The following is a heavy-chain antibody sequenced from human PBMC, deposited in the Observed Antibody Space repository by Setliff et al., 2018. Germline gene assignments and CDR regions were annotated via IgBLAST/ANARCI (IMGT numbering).Heavy chain of an antibody. CDR1: GGSISSYY. CDR2: IYDSGSI. D-gene: IGHD5-12*01. J-gene: IGHJ4*02. Sequence: SETLSLTCTVSGGSISSYYWTWIRQSPGKGLEWIGNIYDSGSINYNPSLKSRVTTSVDTSKNQFSLKMSSMTAADTAVYYCARFLNPRDGYQNSPGFDFWGQGTLVTVSS. CDR3: ARFLNPRDGYQNSPGFDF. V-gene: IGHV4-59*01.